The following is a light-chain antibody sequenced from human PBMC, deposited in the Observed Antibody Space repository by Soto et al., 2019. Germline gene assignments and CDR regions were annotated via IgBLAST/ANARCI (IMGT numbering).Light chain of an antibody. CDR2: DAS. CDR3: QQRSNWPWT. J-gene: IGKJ1*01. CDR1: HSVSSSQ. Sequence: EIVLAQSPGTLSFSPGERATLSCRASHSVSSSQSVWYQQKPGQAPRLLIYDASNRATGIPARFSGSGSGTDFTLTISSLEPEDFAVYYCQQRSNWPWTFGQGTKVDIK. V-gene: IGKV3D-20*02.